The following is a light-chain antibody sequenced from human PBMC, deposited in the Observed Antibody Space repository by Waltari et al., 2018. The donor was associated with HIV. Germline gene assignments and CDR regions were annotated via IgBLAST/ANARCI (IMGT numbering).Light chain of an antibody. CDR2: GAS. CDR1: QGISSS. J-gene: IGKJ1*01. V-gene: IGKV1-9*01. CDR3: QQLNSNPRT. Sequence: DIQLTQSPSFLSASVGDRVTITCRASQGISSSLAWYQQKPGKAPNLLIYGASTLQSGVPSRFSGSGSGTEYSLTISSLQPEDFATYYCQQLNSNPRTFGQGTKVEIK.